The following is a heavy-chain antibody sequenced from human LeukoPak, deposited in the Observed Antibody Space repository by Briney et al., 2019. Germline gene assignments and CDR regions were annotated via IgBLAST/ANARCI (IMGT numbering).Heavy chain of an antibody. D-gene: IGHD1-1*01. V-gene: IGHV1-2*06. CDR2: INPNSGGT. CDR1: GYTFTGYY. CDR3: ARVQLGTGVWYFDL. J-gene: IGHJ2*01. Sequence: ASVKVSCKASGYTFTGYYMHWVRQAPGQGLEWMGRINPNSGGTNYAQKFQGRVTTTRDTSISTAYMELSRLRSDDTAVYYCARVQLGTGVWYFDLWGRGTLVTVSS.